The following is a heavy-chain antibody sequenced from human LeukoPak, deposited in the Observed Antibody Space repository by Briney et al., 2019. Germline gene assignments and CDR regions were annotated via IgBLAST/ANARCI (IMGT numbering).Heavy chain of an antibody. J-gene: IGHJ4*02. Sequence: GGSLRLSCAASGFTFSSYWMTWVRQAPGKGLEWVANIKHNGDELNYVDSVEDRFTISRDNAKNSLYLHMTSLRAEDTAVYYCARGLRTFDSWGQGTLVTVSS. D-gene: IGHD3-16*01. V-gene: IGHV3-7*04. CDR2: IKHNGDEL. CDR1: GFTFSSYW. CDR3: ARGLRTFDS.